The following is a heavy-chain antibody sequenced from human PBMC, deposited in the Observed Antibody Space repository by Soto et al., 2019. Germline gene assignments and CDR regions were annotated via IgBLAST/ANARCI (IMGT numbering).Heavy chain of an antibody. J-gene: IGHJ4*02. CDR3: ARFNTSRDFDF. D-gene: IGHD3-16*01. CDR1: GFSLSTSGVG. Sequence: QITLKESGPTLVKPTQTLTLTCAFSGFSLSTSGVGVGWIRQPPGKALEWLALIYWDDDKRYSPSLRSRLTITKDTSESQVVLTMTNMDPVDTDTYFCARFNTSRDFDFWGQGTLVTISS. V-gene: IGHV2-5*02. CDR2: IYWDDDK.